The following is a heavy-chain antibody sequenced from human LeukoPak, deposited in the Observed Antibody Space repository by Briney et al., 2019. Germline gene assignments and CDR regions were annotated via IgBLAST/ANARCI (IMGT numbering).Heavy chain of an antibody. CDR3: ARVRVGATAAFDI. CDR1: GGSICSSSYY. V-gene: IGHV4-39*07. J-gene: IGHJ3*02. D-gene: IGHD1-26*01. Sequence: SETLSLTCTVSGGSICSSSYYWGWIRQPPGKGLEWIGSIYHSGSTYYNPSLKSRVTISVDTSKNQFSLKLSSVTAADTAVYYCARVRVGATAAFDIWGQGTMVTVSS. CDR2: IYHSGST.